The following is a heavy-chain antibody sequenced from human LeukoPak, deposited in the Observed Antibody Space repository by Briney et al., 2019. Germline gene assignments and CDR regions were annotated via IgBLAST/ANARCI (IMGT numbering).Heavy chain of an antibody. CDR3: ARFYYDSSGYYPDYFDY. V-gene: IGHV4-30-4*01. D-gene: IGHD3-22*01. CDR2: IYYSGST. J-gene: IGHJ4*02. Sequence: SETLPLTCTVSGGSISSGDYYWSWIRQPPGKGLEWIGYIYYSGSTYYNPSLKSRVTISVDTSKNQFSLKLSSVTAADTAVYYCARFYYDSSGYYPDYFDYWGQGTLVTVSS. CDR1: GGSISSGDYY.